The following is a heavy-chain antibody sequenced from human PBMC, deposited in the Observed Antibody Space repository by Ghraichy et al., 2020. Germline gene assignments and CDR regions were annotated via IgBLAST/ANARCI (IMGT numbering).Heavy chain of an antibody. V-gene: IGHV3-48*02. CDR3: VRDKDWGFDY. Sequence: GGSLRLSCAASGYTVSSEPVNWVRQAPGKGLEWISHIRSGSTSIQYADSVKGRFTISRDDAKNSLYLQMNDLRDEDTAVYYCVRDKDWGFDYWGQGTLVTVSS. J-gene: IGHJ4*02. CDR2: IRSGSTSI. D-gene: IGHD3/OR15-3a*01. CDR1: GYTVSSEP.